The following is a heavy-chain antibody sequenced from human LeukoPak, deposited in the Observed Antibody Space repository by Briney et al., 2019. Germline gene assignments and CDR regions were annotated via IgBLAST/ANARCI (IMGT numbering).Heavy chain of an antibody. D-gene: IGHD6-19*01. CDR1: GFTFSSYA. CDR3: ARAPGYSSGWSPFSFDY. CDR2: ISYDGSNK. V-gene: IGHV3-30-3*01. J-gene: IGHJ4*02. Sequence: GGSLRLSCAASGFTFSSYAMHWVRQAPGKGLEWGAVISYDGSNKYYADSVKGRFTISRDNSKNTLYLQMNSLRAEDTAVYYRARAPGYSSGWSPFSFDYWGQGTLVTVSS.